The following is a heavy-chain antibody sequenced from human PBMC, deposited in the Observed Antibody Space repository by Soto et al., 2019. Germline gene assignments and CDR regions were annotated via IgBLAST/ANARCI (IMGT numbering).Heavy chain of an antibody. CDR3: TSTLYGDNVDY. D-gene: IGHD4-17*01. CDR1: GYTFTSYD. CDR2: MNPNSGNT. Sequence: QVQLVQSGAEVKKPGASVKVSCKASGYTFTSYDINWVRQATGQGLEWMGWMNPNSGNTGYAQKFQGRVTMTNNTSISTAYKELSRMRSDAAVDYYSTSTLYGDNVDYWGQGTLVTVSS. J-gene: IGHJ4*02. V-gene: IGHV1-8*01.